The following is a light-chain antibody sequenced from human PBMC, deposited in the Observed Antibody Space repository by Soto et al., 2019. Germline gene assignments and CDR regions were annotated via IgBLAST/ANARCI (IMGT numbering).Light chain of an antibody. CDR1: SSDVGGYNY. Sequence: QSVLTQPASVSGSPGQSITISCTGTSSDVGGYNYVSWYQQHPGKAPKLMIYEVSNRPSGVSNRFSGSKPGNTASLTISGLQAEDWADYYCSSYTSSSTPVFGGGTKLTVL. J-gene: IGLJ2*01. CDR3: SSYTSSSTPV. V-gene: IGLV2-14*01. CDR2: EVS.